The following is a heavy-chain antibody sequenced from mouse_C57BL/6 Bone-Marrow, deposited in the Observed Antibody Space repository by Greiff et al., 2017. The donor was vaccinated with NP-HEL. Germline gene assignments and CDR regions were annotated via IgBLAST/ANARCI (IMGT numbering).Heavy chain of an antibody. J-gene: IGHJ4*01. Sequence: DVKLVESGGGLVQPGGSLKLSCAASGFTFSDYYMYWVRQTPEKRLEWVAYISNGGGSTYYPDTVKGRFAISRDNAKNTLYLQMSRLKSEDTAMYYCARRSKSAMDYWGQGTSVTVSS. V-gene: IGHV5-12*01. CDR2: ISNGGGST. CDR1: GFTFSDYY. D-gene: IGHD2-5*01. CDR3: ARRSKSAMDY.